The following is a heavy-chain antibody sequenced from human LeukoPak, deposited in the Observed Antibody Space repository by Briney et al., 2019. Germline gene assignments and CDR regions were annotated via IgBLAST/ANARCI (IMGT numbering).Heavy chain of an antibody. V-gene: IGHV4-59*08. CDR3: ARRCSSTSRSFDY. J-gene: IGHJ4*02. D-gene: IGHD2-2*01. CDR2: IYYSGST. Sequence: PSGTLSLTCTVPGGSISPFYWSWVRQRPGKGLEWIGHIYYSGSTNYNPSLKSRVTMSVDTSKNQFSLKLRSVTAADTAVYYCARRCSSTSRSFDYWGQGILVTVSS. CDR1: GGSISPFY.